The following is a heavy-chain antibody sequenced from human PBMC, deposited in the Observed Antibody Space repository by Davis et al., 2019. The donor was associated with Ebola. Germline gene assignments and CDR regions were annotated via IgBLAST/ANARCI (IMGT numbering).Heavy chain of an antibody. CDR1: GYTFTSYD. Sequence: ASVKVSCKASGYTFTSYDINWVRQATGQGLEWMGWISAYNGNTNYAQKLQGRVTMTTDTSTSTAYMELRSLRSDDTAGYYCARDFRVGYYDSSGSPYYYYGMDVWGQGTTVTVSS. D-gene: IGHD3-22*01. CDR2: ISAYNGNT. V-gene: IGHV1-18*01. CDR3: ARDFRVGYYDSSGSPYYYYGMDV. J-gene: IGHJ6*02.